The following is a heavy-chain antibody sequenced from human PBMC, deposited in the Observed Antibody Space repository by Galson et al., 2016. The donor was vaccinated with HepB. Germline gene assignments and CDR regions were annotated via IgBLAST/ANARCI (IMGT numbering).Heavy chain of an antibody. CDR1: GLTFNNYH. D-gene: IGHD4/OR15-4a*01. J-gene: IGHJ5*02. CDR2: IGSSSSPI. CDR3: VSQVYGDFGT. Sequence: SLRLSCAASGLTFNNYHMNWARQAPGKGLEWVSYIGSSSSPIYYADSVKGRFTISRDNAKNSLYLQMNSLRADDTAVYYCVSQVYGDFGTWGQGTLVTVSS. V-gene: IGHV3-48*04.